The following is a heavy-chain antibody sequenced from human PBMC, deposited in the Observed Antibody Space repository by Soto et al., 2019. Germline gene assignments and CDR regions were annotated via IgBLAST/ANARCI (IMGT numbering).Heavy chain of an antibody. Sequence: PGESLKISCKGSGYSFTSYWIGWVRQMPGKGLEWMGIIYHSGYTYYTPSLKSRVTISVDKSKNQFSLNLSSVTAADTAVYYCARDQLGGNWFDPWGPGTLVTVSS. J-gene: IGHJ5*02. CDR2: IYHSGYT. D-gene: IGHD3-10*01. CDR3: ARDQLGGNWFDP. CDR1: GYSFTSYW. V-gene: IGHV5-51*01.